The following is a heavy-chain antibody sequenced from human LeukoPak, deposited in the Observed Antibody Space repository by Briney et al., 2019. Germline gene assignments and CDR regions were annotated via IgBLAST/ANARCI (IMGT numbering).Heavy chain of an antibody. Sequence: SETLSLTCAVYGGSFSDYSWSWIRQPPGKGLEWIGEINHSGGTNYNPSLKGRVTISVDTSKNPFSLKLNSVTAADTAVYYCARGQWLDNYWGQGTLVTVSS. J-gene: IGHJ4*02. D-gene: IGHD6-19*01. CDR1: GGSFSDYS. CDR2: INHSGGT. V-gene: IGHV4-34*01. CDR3: ARGQWLDNY.